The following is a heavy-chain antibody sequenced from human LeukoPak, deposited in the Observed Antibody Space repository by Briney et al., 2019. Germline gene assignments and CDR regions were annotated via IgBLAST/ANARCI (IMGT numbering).Heavy chain of an antibody. J-gene: IGHJ4*02. V-gene: IGHV3-30*18. CDR2: ISYDGSNT. D-gene: IGHD3-10*01. Sequence: GGSLRLSCAASGFTFSSYGMHWVRQAPGKGLEWVAVISYDGSNTYYADSVKGRFTNSRDNSKNMLYLQMNSLRAEDTAVYYCAKPYYYGSRSYMDYWGQGTLVTVSS. CDR3: AKPYYYGSRSYMDY. CDR1: GFTFSSYG.